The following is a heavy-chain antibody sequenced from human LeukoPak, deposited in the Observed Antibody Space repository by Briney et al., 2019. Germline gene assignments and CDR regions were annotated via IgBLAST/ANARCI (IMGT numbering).Heavy chain of an antibody. CDR1: GFTFDDYA. CDR3: AKGSPHCSGGSCYLYYYYYYMDV. Sequence: TGGSLRLSCAASGFTFDDYAMHWVRQAPGKGLEWVSAISGSGGSTYYADSVKGRFTISRDNSKNTLYLQMNSLRAEDTAVYYCAKGSPHCSGGSCYLYYYYYYMDVWGKGTTVTVSS. D-gene: IGHD2-15*01. CDR2: ISGSGGST. J-gene: IGHJ6*03. V-gene: IGHV3-23*01.